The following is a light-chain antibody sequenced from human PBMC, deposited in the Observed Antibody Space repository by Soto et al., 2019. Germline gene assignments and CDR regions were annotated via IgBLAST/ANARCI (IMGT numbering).Light chain of an antibody. Sequence: QTVVTQESSFSVSPGGTVTLTCGLTSGSVSTANNPNWYQQTPGQAPRTLIYSTTARSSGVPDRFSGSILGNKAALTISGAQADDESDYYCALLMGNGVSVFGTGTKVTVL. CDR2: STT. V-gene: IGLV8-61*01. J-gene: IGLJ1*01. CDR3: ALLMGNGVSV. CDR1: SGSVSTANN.